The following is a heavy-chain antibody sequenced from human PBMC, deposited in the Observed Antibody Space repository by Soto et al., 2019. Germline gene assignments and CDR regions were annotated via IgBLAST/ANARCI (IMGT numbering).Heavy chain of an antibody. J-gene: IGHJ6*02. CDR2: TYYSGST. V-gene: IGHV4-61*01. CDR3: ARDRGSGWPPGDGMDV. Sequence: QVQLQESGPGLVKPSETLSLTCTVSGGSVSSGSYYWSWIRQPPGTGLEWIGYTYYSGSTNYNPPLKDRVTIAVDTSKNQFSLRLSPVIAADTAVYYCARDRGSGWPPGDGMDVWGQGTTVTVSS. D-gene: IGHD6-19*01. CDR1: GGSVSSGSYY.